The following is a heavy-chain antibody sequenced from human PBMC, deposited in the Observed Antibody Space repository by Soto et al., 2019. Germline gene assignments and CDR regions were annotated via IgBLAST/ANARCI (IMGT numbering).Heavy chain of an antibody. V-gene: IGHV5-51*01. D-gene: IGHD3-10*01. Sequence: RGESLKISCKGSGYSFTSYWIGWVRQMPGKGLEWMGIIYPGDSDTRYSPSFQGQVTISADKSISTAYLQWSSLKASDTAMYYCAWGLLWFGETPSSVGAFDIWGQGTMVTVSS. CDR2: IYPGDSDT. CDR3: AWGLLWFGETPSSVGAFDI. J-gene: IGHJ3*02. CDR1: GYSFTSYW.